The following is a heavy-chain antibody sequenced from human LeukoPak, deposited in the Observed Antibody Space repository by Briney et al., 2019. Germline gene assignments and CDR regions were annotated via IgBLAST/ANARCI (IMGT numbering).Heavy chain of an antibody. D-gene: IGHD5-24*01. CDR1: GYTFTSYY. CDR3: ARALRMATIPGVNMNYFDY. CDR2: IIPIGGST. V-gene: IGHV1-46*01. J-gene: IGHJ4*02. Sequence: ASVKVSCKASGYTFTSYYMHWVRQAPGQGLEWMGIIIPIGGSTIYAQKFQGRVTMTRDTSTSTVYMELSSLRSEDTAVYYCARALRMATIPGVNMNYFDYWGQGTLVTVSS.